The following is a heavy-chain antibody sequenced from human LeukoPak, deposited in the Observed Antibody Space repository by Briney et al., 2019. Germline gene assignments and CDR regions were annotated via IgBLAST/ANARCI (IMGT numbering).Heavy chain of an antibody. CDR2: IYPGDSDT. V-gene: IGHV5-51*01. CDR1: GYSFTTYW. J-gene: IGHJ4*02. D-gene: IGHD4-17*01. Sequence: GESLKISCKGSGYSFTTYWIAWVRQMPGKGLEWMGIIYPGDSDTRYSPSFQGQVTISADKSINTAYLQWSSLKASDTAMYYCPRQNADYLFDYWGQGTLVTVSS. CDR3: PRQNADYLFDY.